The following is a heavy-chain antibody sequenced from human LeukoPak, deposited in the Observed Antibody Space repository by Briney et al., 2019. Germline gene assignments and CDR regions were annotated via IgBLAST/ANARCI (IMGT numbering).Heavy chain of an antibody. Sequence: GESLKISCKGSGYSFTSYWIGWVRQMPGKGLEWMGIIYPGDSDTRYSPSFQGQVTISADKSISTAYLQWSSLKASDTAMYYCARHPISSGYSGYLLFPDHDAFDIWGQGAMVTVSS. CDR1: GYSFTSYW. CDR2: IYPGDSDT. D-gene: IGHD5-12*01. V-gene: IGHV5-51*01. CDR3: ARHPISSGYSGYLLFPDHDAFDI. J-gene: IGHJ3*02.